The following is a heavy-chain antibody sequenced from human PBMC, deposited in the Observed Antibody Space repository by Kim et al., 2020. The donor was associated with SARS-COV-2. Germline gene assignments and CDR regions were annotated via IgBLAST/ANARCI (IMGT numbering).Heavy chain of an antibody. V-gene: IGHV1-3*01. J-gene: IGHJ4*02. D-gene: IGHD3-22*01. CDR3: ASSGSPYDSSGYFDY. CDR2: INAGNGNT. Sequence: ASVKVSCKASGYTFTSYAMHWVPQAPGQRLEWMGWINAGNGNTKYSQKFQGRVTITRDTSASTAYMELSSLRSEDTAVYYCASSGSPYDSSGYFDYWGQGTLVTVSS. CDR1: GYTFTSYA.